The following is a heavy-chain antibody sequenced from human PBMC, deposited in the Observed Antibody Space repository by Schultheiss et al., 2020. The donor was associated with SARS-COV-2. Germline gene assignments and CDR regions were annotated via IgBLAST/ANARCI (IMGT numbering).Heavy chain of an antibody. CDR3: ARGFAAGPELKDY. CDR1: GGSISSSSYY. Sequence: SETLSLTCTVSGGSISSSSYYWGWIRQPPGKGLEWIGSIYYSGSTYYNPSLKSRVTISVDTSKNQFSLKLSSVTAADTAVYFCARGFAAGPELKDYWGQGTLVTVSS. D-gene: IGHD6-13*01. V-gene: IGHV4-39*07. CDR2: IYYSGST. J-gene: IGHJ4*02.